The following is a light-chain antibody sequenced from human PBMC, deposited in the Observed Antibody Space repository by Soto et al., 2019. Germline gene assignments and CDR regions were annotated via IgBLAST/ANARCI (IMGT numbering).Light chain of an antibody. CDR1: SSDVGGYDY. CDR2: DVS. V-gene: IGLV2-14*01. Sequence: QSALTQPASVSGSPGQSITISCTGTSSDVGGYDYVSWYQQHPGKAPKLIIYDVSNRPTGLSNRFSGSKSGNTASLTIAGLQTEDEAEYFCSSYRSSGTAYVFGNGTKVTVL. CDR3: SSYRSSGTAYV. J-gene: IGLJ1*01.